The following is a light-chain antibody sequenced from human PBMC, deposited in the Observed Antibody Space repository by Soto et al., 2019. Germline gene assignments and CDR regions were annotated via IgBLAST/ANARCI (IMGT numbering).Light chain of an antibody. V-gene: IGKV3-20*01. CDR1: QSVSSSY. CDR2: GAS. J-gene: IGKJ5*01. CDR3: QQDQNWPQNT. Sequence: EIVLTQSPGTLSLSPWERATLSCRASQSVSSSYLAWYQQKPGQAPRLLIYGASSRATGIPDRFSGSGSGTDFTLTICNPQSEDFAVYFCQQDQNWPQNTFGEGRRREIK.